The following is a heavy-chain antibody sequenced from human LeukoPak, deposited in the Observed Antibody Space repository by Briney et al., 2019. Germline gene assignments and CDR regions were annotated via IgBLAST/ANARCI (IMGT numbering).Heavy chain of an antibody. V-gene: IGHV1-2*06. Sequence: ASVKVSCKASGYTFTGYYMHWVRQAPGQGLEWMGRINPNSGGTNYAQKFQGRVTMTRDTSISTAYMELSRLRSDDTAVYYCARDHRSGRDYYYMDVWGKGTTVTVSS. J-gene: IGHJ6*03. CDR1: GYTFTGYY. CDR2: INPNSGGT. CDR3: ARDHRSGRDYYYMDV. D-gene: IGHD1-14*01.